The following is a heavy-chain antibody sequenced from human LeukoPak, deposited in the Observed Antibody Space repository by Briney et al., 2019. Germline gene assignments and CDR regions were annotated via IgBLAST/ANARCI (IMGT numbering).Heavy chain of an antibody. V-gene: IGHV3-7*01. CDR1: GFSFSNYW. D-gene: IGHD1-26*01. CDR2: IQQHGSET. J-gene: IGHJ4*02. Sequence: PGGSLRLSCEASGFSFSNYWMSWVRQAPGKGLEWVANIQQHGSETYYVDSVKGRFTISRDNAKNSLYLQMNSLRAEDTAVYYCARARGGSYSLDYWGQGTLVTVSS. CDR3: ARARGGSYSLDY.